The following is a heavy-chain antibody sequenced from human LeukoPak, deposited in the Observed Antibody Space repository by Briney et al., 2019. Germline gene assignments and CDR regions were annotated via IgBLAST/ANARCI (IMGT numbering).Heavy chain of an antibody. CDR2: ISWNSGSI. Sequence: PGGSLRLSCAASGFTFDDYAMHWVRQAPGKGLEWVSGISWNSGSIGYADSVKGRFTISRDNAKNPLYLQMNSLRAEDTALYYCAKDMMAVAGRARLASWGPGTLVTVSS. D-gene: IGHD6-19*01. V-gene: IGHV3-9*01. CDR1: GFTFDDYA. CDR3: AKDMMAVAGRARLAS. J-gene: IGHJ4*02.